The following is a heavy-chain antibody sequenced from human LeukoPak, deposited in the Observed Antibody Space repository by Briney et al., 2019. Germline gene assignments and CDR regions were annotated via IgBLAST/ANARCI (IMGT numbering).Heavy chain of an antibody. CDR2: IYYSGST. CDR3: ARKDTAMADAFDI. V-gene: IGHV4-31*03. Sequence: PSETLSLTCTVSGGSISSGGYYWSWIRQHPGKGLEWIGYIYYSGSTYYNPSLKSRVTISVDTSKNQFSLKLSSVTAADTAVYYCARKDTAMADAFDIWGQGTMVTVSS. D-gene: IGHD5-18*01. CDR1: GGSISSGGYY. J-gene: IGHJ3*02.